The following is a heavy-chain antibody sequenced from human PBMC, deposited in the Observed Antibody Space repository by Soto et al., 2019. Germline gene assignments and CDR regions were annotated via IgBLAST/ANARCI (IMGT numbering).Heavy chain of an antibody. V-gene: IGHV4-59*01. D-gene: IGHD1-26*01. Sequence: TSETLSRTCTVSGASISRYYWSWIRQSPGKGLEWIGYMYYSGNANYNPSLRSRITISVDTSKNQFSLNLNSVTAADTAVYYCAREYPVHSAYFDYWGQGILVTVSS. CDR1: GASISRYY. CDR3: AREYPVHSAYFDY. J-gene: IGHJ4*02. CDR2: MYYSGNA.